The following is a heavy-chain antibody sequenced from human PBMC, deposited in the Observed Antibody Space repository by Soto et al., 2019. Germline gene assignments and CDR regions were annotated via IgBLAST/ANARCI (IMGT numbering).Heavy chain of an antibody. D-gene: IGHD1-26*01. CDR1: GGTISSYN. CDR3: ARSLSGSKPGLWFDP. V-gene: IGHV4-59*12. CDR2: IYYSGST. Sequence: SVTLGLTCAVSGGTISSYNRSWLRQPPGKGLEWIGYIYYSGSTNYNPSFKSRVTISVDTSKNQLSLQLSSVTAADTAVYYGARSLSGSKPGLWFDPWGQGTLVTVSS. J-gene: IGHJ5*02.